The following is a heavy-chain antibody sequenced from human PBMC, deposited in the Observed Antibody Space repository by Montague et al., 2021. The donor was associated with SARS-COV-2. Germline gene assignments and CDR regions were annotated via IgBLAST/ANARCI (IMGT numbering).Heavy chain of an antibody. CDR3: ARDLDYYGSGSYPEGFDL. Sequence: CAISGDSVSSNSAAWNWIRQSPSRGLEWLGRTYYRSKWYNDYAVSVKSRITINPDTSKNQFSLQLNSVTPEDTAVYYCARDLDYYGSGSYPEGFDLWGQGTLVTVSS. CDR1: GDSVSSNSAA. D-gene: IGHD3-10*01. CDR2: TYYRSKWYN. J-gene: IGHJ5*02. V-gene: IGHV6-1*01.